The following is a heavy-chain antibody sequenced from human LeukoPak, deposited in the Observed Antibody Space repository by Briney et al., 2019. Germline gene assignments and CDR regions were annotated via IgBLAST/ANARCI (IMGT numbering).Heavy chain of an antibody. CDR3: ARGAGDHYYDSSGYLDY. CDR2: ISSSSSTI. V-gene: IGHV3-48*01. D-gene: IGHD3-22*01. Sequence: PGGSLRLSCAASGFTFSSYSMNWVRQAPGKGLEWVSYISSSSSTIYYADSVKGRFTISRDNAKNSLYLQMNSLRAEDTAVYYCARGAGDHYYDSSGYLDYWGQGTLVTVSS. CDR1: GFTFSSYS. J-gene: IGHJ4*02.